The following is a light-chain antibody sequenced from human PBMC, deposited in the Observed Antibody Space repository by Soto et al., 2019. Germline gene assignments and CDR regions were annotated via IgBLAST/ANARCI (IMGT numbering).Light chain of an antibody. CDR2: EGT. CDR1: SSDVGSYDL. Sequence: QSVLTQPASVSGPPGQSIVISCNGSSSDVGSYDLVSWYLQYPGKAPKVIIFEGTKRPSGVSDRFSGSKSGNTASLTISGLQAEDEADYYCASYTSSSTSVIFGRGTKLTVL. CDR3: ASYTSSSTSVI. V-gene: IGLV2-14*02. J-gene: IGLJ2*01.